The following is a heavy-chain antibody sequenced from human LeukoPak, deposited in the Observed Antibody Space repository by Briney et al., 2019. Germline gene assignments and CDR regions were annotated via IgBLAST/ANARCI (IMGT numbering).Heavy chain of an antibody. CDR2: IYYSGST. Sequence: SETLSLTCTVSGGSISSSSYYWGWIRQPPGKGLEWIGSIYYSGSTYYNPSLKSRVTISVDTSKNQFSLKLSSVTAADTAVYYCASPYDFWSGYALGYWGQGTLVTVSS. CDR3: ASPYDFWSGYALGY. D-gene: IGHD3-3*01. V-gene: IGHV4-39*01. CDR1: GGSISSSSYY. J-gene: IGHJ4*02.